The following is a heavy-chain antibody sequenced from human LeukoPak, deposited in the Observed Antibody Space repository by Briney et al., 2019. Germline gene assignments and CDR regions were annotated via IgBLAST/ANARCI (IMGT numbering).Heavy chain of an antibody. Sequence: GGSLRLSCAASGFSFSSHAMSWVRQAPGKGLEWVSGITGSGGNTYYADSVKGRFTISRDNSKNTLYLQMSSLRDEDTAVYYCVGYSSGWYQSDYWGQGTLVTVSS. D-gene: IGHD6-19*01. V-gene: IGHV3-23*01. J-gene: IGHJ4*02. CDR2: ITGSGGNT. CDR3: VGYSSGWYQSDY. CDR1: GFSFSSHA.